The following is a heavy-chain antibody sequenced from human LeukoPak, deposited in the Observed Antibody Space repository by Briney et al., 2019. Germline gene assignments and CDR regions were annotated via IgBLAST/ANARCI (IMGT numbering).Heavy chain of an antibody. CDR3: ARDERDVVVVPGAMPY. J-gene: IGHJ4*02. CDR1: GYSFTNYY. D-gene: IGHD2-2*01. V-gene: IGHV1-46*01. Sequence: ASVKVSCKASGYSFTNYYMHWVRQAPGQGLEWMGIINPSDGSTTNAQKFQGRVTMTRDTSTTTVYMELSSLRSDDTAMYYCARDERDVVVVPGAMPYWGQGTLVTVSS. CDR2: INPSDGST.